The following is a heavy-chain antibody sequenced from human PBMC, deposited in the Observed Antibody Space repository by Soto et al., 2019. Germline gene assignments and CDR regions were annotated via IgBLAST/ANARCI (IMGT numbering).Heavy chain of an antibody. J-gene: IGHJ4*02. D-gene: IGHD2-2*01. CDR1: GITFSKYG. CDR3: ARSGEACTSPNGTGFY. CDR2: SSDFGGST. V-gene: IGHV3-23*01. Sequence: EVQLLESGGGLVQPGGSLRLSCAASGITFSKYGMSWVRQAPGKGLEWVSESSDFGGSTYYADSVKGRSTISTANSKNTLHLQTNSLRAEDTAVYYCARSGEACTSPNGTGFYWGRGTLITVSS.